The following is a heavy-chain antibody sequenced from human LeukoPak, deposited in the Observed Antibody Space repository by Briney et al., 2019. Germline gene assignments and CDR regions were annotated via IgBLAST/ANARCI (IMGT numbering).Heavy chain of an antibody. V-gene: IGHV4-39*01. Sequence: SETLSLTCTVSGGSISSSSYYWGWIRQPPGKGLEWIGSIYYSGSTYYNPSLKSRVTISVDTSKNQFSLKLSSVTAADTAVYYCARHVAQPYSSSWYFVDYWGQGTLVTVSS. CDR2: IYYSGST. J-gene: IGHJ4*02. D-gene: IGHD6-13*01. CDR3: ARHVAQPYSSSWYFVDY. CDR1: GGSISSSSYY.